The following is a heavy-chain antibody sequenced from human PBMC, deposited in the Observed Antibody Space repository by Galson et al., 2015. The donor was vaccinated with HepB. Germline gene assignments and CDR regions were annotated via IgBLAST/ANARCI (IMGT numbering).Heavy chain of an antibody. Sequence: ETLSLTCTVSGGSISSYYWSWIRQPPGKGLEWIGYIYYSGSTNYNPSLKRRVTISVDTSKNKFSLKLSSVTAADTAVYYCARHEDDSSGYYYFDYWGQGTLVTVSS. CDR1: GGSISSYY. V-gene: IGHV4-59*08. CDR2: IYYSGST. D-gene: IGHD3-22*01. CDR3: ARHEDDSSGYYYFDY. J-gene: IGHJ4*02.